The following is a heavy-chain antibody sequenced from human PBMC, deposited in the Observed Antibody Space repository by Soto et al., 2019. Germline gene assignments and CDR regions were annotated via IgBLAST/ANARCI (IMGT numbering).Heavy chain of an antibody. CDR2: ISGTGGST. Sequence: EVQLLESGGGLVQPGGSLRLSCAASGIIFSNYAMSWVRQAPGKGLDWVSAISGTGGSTEYADSVKGRFTISRDNSKNTLYLQMSTLRAEDTAVYYCVKGRLGLRFYGMDVWGQGTTVTVSS. D-gene: IGHD3-22*01. CDR3: VKGRLGLRFYGMDV. CDR1: GIIFSNYA. J-gene: IGHJ6*02. V-gene: IGHV3-23*01.